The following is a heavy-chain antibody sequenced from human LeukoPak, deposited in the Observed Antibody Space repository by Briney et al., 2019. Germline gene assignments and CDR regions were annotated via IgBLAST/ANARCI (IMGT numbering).Heavy chain of an antibody. CDR3: GKDISAGGMDV. CDR2: ISASGAST. J-gene: IGHJ6*02. V-gene: IGHV3-23*01. Sequence: PGGSLRLSCAASGFTFRNYAMSWVRQAPGKGLEWVSTISASGASTGYADSVKGRFTISRDNAKNSLYLQMNSLRAEDTALYYCGKDISAGGMDVWGQGTTVTVSS. D-gene: IGHD3-10*01. CDR1: GFTFRNYA.